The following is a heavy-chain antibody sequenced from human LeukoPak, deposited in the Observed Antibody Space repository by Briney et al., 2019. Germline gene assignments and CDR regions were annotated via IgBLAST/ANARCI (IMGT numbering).Heavy chain of an antibody. V-gene: IGHV1-46*01. CDR1: GYTFTGYY. D-gene: IGHD3-22*01. Sequence: ASVKVSCKASGYTFTGYYMHWVRQAPGQGLEWMGVINPSGGTTTYAQKFQGRVTMTRDTSTSTVYMELSSLRSEDTAVYYCAREPYYYDSRNGFDFWGQGTMVTVSS. J-gene: IGHJ3*01. CDR3: AREPYYYDSRNGFDF. CDR2: INPSGGTT.